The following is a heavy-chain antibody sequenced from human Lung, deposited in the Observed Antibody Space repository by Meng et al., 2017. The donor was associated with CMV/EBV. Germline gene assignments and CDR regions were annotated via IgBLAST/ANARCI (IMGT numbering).Heavy chain of an antibody. V-gene: IGHV4-59*11. J-gene: IGHJ4*02. CDR3: SRGRTPAYYDSSGYYYD. CDR1: GDSFSSHY. CDR2: IHYSGSS. D-gene: IGHD3-22*01. Sequence: SETLSLTCTVSGDSFSSHYWSWMRQPPGKGLEWMGYIHYSGSSSYNTSLYSRVTMLLDTSNNDFSLKLRSATAADTAAYYCSRGRTPAYYDSSGYYYDWGQGTLVTVSS.